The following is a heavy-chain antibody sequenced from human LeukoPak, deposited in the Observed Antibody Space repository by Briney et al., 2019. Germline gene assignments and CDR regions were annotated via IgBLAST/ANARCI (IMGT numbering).Heavy chain of an antibody. Sequence: PGGSLRLSRAASGFNFSDYFMTWIRQAPGKGLEWLSYISNSGNTIKYADSVKGRFTISRDNAENSLYLQMNSLRADDTAVYYCARDLGESDGFDPWGQGTLVTVSS. CDR3: ARDLGESDGFDP. J-gene: IGHJ5*02. CDR2: ISNSGNTI. V-gene: IGHV3-11*01. CDR1: GFNFSDYF.